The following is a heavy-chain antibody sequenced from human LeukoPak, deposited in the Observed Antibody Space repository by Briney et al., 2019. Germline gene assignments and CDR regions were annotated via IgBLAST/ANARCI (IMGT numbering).Heavy chain of an antibody. CDR2: INHSGST. CDR1: GGSFSGYY. J-gene: IGHJ5*02. D-gene: IGHD6-13*01. V-gene: IGHV4-34*01. Sequence: SSETLSLTCAVYGGSFSGYYWSWIRQPPGKGLEWIGEINHSGSTNYNPSLKSRVIISVDTSKNQFSLKLSSVTAADTAVYYCARGSSWYDNWFDPWGQGTLVTVSS. CDR3: ARGSSWYDNWFDP.